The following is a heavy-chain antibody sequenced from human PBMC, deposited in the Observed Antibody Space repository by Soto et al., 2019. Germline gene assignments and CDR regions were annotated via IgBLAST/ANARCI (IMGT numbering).Heavy chain of an antibody. D-gene: IGHD3-22*01. J-gene: IGHJ3*02. CDR1: GFTFSSYG. Sequence: PGGSLRLSCAASGFTFSSYGMHWVRQAPGKGLEWVAVIWYDGSNKYYADSVKGRFTISRDNSKNTLYLQMNSLRAEDTAVYYCERMSWAHYYDSGGAFDIWGQGTMVTVSS. CDR2: IWYDGSNK. V-gene: IGHV3-33*01. CDR3: ERMSWAHYYDSGGAFDI.